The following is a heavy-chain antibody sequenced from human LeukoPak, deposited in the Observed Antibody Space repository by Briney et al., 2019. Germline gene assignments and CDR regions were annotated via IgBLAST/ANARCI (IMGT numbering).Heavy chain of an antibody. Sequence: GASVKVSCKTSGYIFTNYAMNWVRQAPGQGLEWMGWINTKTGNPTYAQAFTGRFVFSLDTSVSTAYLQISSLKPEDTAVYYCAVGNSLVGVTRVWLDPWGQGTLVTVSS. CDR1: GYIFTNYA. CDR3: AVGNSLVGVTRVWLDP. J-gene: IGHJ5*02. D-gene: IGHD1-26*01. V-gene: IGHV7-4-1*02. CDR2: INTKTGNP.